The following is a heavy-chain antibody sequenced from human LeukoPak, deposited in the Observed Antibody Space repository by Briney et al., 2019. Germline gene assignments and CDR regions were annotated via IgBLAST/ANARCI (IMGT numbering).Heavy chain of an antibody. CDR1: GFTFSSYE. CDR2: ISSSGSTI. D-gene: IGHD3-22*01. Sequence: GGSLRLSCAASGFTFSSYEMNWVRQAPGRGLEWVSYISSSGSTIYYADSVKGRFTISRDNAKNSLYLQMNSLRAEDTAVYYCAREGYGYYSYWGQGTLVTVSS. CDR3: AREGYGYYSY. V-gene: IGHV3-48*03. J-gene: IGHJ4*02.